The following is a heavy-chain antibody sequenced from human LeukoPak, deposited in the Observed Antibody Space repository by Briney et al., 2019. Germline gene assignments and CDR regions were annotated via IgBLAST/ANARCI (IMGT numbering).Heavy chain of an antibody. V-gene: IGHV4-38-2*02. D-gene: IGHD3/OR15-3a*01. Sequence: SETLSLTCTVSGYSISSGYYWGWIRQPPGKGLEWIGSIYHSGSTYYNPSLKSRVTISVDTSKNQFSLKLSSVTAADTAVYYCARGTGYSPFDIWGQGTMVTVSS. CDR3: ARGTGYSPFDI. J-gene: IGHJ3*02. CDR1: GYSISSGYY. CDR2: IYHSGST.